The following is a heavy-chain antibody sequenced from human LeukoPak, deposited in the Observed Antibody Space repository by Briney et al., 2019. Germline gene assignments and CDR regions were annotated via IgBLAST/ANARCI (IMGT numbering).Heavy chain of an antibody. D-gene: IGHD4-11*01. V-gene: IGHV4-61*02. CDR3: ARADYRMGYYYYYMDV. CDR2: THTSGST. J-gene: IGHJ6*03. Sequence: SETLSLTCTVSGGSISSGDYYWSWIRQVAGKGLEWIGRTHTSGSTTYNPSLKSRASISVDTSKNQFSLKLSSVTAADTAVYYCARADYRMGYYYYYMDVWGKGTTVTVSS. CDR1: GGSISSGDYY.